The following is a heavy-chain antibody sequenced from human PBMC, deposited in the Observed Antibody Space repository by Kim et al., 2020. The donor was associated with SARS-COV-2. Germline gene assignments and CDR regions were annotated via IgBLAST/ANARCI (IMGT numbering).Heavy chain of an antibody. CDR1: GFTFSSYG. V-gene: IGHV3-30*18. CDR2: ISYDGSNK. Sequence: EGSLRLSCAASGFTFSSYGMHWVRQAPGKGLEWVAVISYDGSNKYYADSVKGRFTISRDNSKNTLYLQMNSLRAEDTAVYYCAKGEIDCSSTSCPPVSGWDYYYYGMDVWGQGTTVTVSS. D-gene: IGHD2-2*01. CDR3: AKGEIDCSSTSCPPVSGWDYYYYGMDV. J-gene: IGHJ6*02.